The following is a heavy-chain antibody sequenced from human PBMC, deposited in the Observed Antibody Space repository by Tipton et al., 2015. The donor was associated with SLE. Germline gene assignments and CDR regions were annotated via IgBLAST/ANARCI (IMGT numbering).Heavy chain of an antibody. D-gene: IGHD2-2*02. Sequence: TLSLTCTVSGYSISSGYYWGWIRQPPGKGLEWIGEINHSGSTNYNPSLKSRVTISVDTSKNQFSLKLSSVTAADTAVYYCARHTAGGVPAAIEDYWGQGTLVTVSS. CDR1: GYSISSGYY. CDR3: ARHTAGGVPAAIEDY. V-gene: IGHV4-38-2*02. J-gene: IGHJ4*02. CDR2: INHSGST.